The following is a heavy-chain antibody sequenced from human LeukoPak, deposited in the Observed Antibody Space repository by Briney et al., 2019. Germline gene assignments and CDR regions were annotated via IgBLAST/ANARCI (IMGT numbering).Heavy chain of an antibody. J-gene: IGHJ4*02. V-gene: IGHV1-8*01. CDR2: MNPNSGNT. CDR3: ARVEYHSGSGHVY. D-gene: IGHD3-22*01. CDR1: GYTFTNYD. Sequence: SSVKDSCKASGYTFTNYDINWVRQAPGQGLEWMGWMNPNSGNTGYAKKFQGRVSMTRKTYITTDYMELNSLRSEDTTADYCARVEYHSGSGHVYWGQGTVVTVSS.